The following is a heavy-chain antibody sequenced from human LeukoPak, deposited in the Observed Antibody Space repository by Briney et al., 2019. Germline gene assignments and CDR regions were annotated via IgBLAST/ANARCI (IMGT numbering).Heavy chain of an antibody. J-gene: IGHJ4*02. CDR2: IYHSGST. D-gene: IGHD2-8*01. CDR1: GYSISSGYY. CDR3: ARAAYCTNGICYGNDY. V-gene: IGHV4-38-2*02. Sequence: SETLSLTCTVSGYSISSGYYWGWIRQPPGKGLEWIGSIYHSGSTYYNPSLKSRVTISVDTSKNQFSLKLSPVTAADTAVYYCARAAYCTNGICYGNDYWGQGTLVTVSS.